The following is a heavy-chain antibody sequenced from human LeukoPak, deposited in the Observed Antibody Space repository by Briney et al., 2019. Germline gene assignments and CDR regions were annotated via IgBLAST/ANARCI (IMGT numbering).Heavy chain of an antibody. Sequence: GGSLRLSCAASGFTFSGYSMNWVRQAPGKGLEWVSSISSSSSYIYYADSVKGRFTISRDNAKNSLYLQMNSLRAEDTAVYYCARDESAPGGWFDPWGQGTLVTVSS. CDR1: GFTFSGYS. CDR3: ARDESAPGGWFDP. J-gene: IGHJ5*02. V-gene: IGHV3-21*01. CDR2: ISSSSSYI.